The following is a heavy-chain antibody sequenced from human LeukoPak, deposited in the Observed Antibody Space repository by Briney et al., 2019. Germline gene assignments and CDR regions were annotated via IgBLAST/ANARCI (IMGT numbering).Heavy chain of an antibody. D-gene: IGHD1-7*01. CDR1: GYTFTGYY. Sequence: ASVKVSCKASGYTFTGYYMHWVRQAPGQGLEWMGWINPNSGGTNYAQKFQGRVTMTRDTSISTAYMELSRLRSDDTAVHYCATSGTNWNYGWNNWFDPWGQGTLVTVSS. CDR3: ATSGTNWNYGWNNWFDP. J-gene: IGHJ5*02. CDR2: INPNSGGT. V-gene: IGHV1-2*02.